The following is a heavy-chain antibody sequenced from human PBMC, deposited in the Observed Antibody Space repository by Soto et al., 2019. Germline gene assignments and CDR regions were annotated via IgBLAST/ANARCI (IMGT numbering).Heavy chain of an antibody. CDR3: ARVTYGDYEKFDY. V-gene: IGHV3-21*01. Sequence: GGSLRLSCAASGFTFSSYSMNWVRQAPGKGLEWVSSISSSSSYIYYADSVKGRFTISRDNAKNSLYLQMNSLRAEDTAVYYCARVTYGDYEKFDYWGQGTLVTVSS. J-gene: IGHJ4*02. CDR1: GFTFSSYS. D-gene: IGHD4-17*01. CDR2: ISSSSSYI.